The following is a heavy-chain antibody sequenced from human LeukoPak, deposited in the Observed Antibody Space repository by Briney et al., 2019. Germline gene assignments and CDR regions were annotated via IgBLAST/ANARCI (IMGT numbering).Heavy chain of an antibody. J-gene: IGHJ4*02. Sequence: SETLSLTCAVYGGSFSGYYWSWIRHPPGKGLEWIGEINHSGSTNYNPSLKSRVTISVDTSKNQFSLKLSSVTAADTAVYYCARGSGSYFYWGQGTLVTVSS. V-gene: IGHV4-34*01. CDR2: INHSGST. CDR1: GGSFSGYY. CDR3: ARGSGSYFY. D-gene: IGHD3-10*01.